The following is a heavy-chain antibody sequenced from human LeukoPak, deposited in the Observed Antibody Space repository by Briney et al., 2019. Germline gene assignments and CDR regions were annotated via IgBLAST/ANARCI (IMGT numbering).Heavy chain of an antibody. CDR2: ISAYNGNT. D-gene: IGHD2-21*02. V-gene: IGHV1-18*01. J-gene: IGHJ3*02. CDR1: GYTFTSYG. CDR3: ARVPYCGGDCYGDAFDI. Sequence: GASVRVSCKASGYTFTSYGISWVRQAPGQGLEWMGWISAYNGNTNYAQKLQGRVTMTTDTSTSTAYMELRSLRSDDTAVYYCARVPYCGGDCYGDAFDIWGQGTMATVSS.